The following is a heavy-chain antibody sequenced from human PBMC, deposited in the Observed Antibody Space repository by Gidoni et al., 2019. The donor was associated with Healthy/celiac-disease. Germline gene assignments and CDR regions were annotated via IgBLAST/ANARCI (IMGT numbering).Heavy chain of an antibody. CDR2: TYYSGST. CDR3: ARVGSGSTGWFDP. V-gene: IGHV4-59*01. Sequence: QVQLQESGPGLVTPSATPSLTCTVSGASISSYYWRWIRQPPGKGLEWIGYTYYSGSTNYNPSLKSRVTISVDTSKNQFSLKLSSVTAADTAVYYCARVGSGSTGWFDPWGQGTLVTVSS. J-gene: IGHJ5*02. CDR1: GASISSYY. D-gene: IGHD1-26*01.